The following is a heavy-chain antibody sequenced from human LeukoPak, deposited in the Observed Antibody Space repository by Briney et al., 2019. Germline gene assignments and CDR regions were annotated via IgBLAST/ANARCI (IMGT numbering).Heavy chain of an antibody. CDR1: GGSISSGGYY. CDR3: ARVNSVGATGYFDY. D-gene: IGHD1-26*01. Sequence: SETLSLTCSVSGGSISSGGYYWSWLRQHPGTGLEWVGYIYYSGSTYYNPSLKSRVTISVDTSKNQFSLKLSSVTAADTAVYYRARVNSVGATGYFDYWGQGTLVTVSS. CDR2: IYYSGST. J-gene: IGHJ4*02. V-gene: IGHV4-31*03.